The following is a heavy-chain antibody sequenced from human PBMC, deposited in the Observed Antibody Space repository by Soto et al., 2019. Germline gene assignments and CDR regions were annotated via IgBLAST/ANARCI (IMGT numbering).Heavy chain of an antibody. CDR3: ARDIQTVGPRANAAFDV. V-gene: IGHV1-3*01. CDR2: LNPDTGNT. CDR1: GFTFSDNL. J-gene: IGHJ3*01. Sequence: QVQLVQSGAELKKPGASVNISCTASGFTFSDNLINWVRQVPGQGLEWMGWLNPDTGNTRYSETFQGRVTLSWHPPASIAYLELSGLANDATAIYFCARDIQTVGPRANAAFDVWGQGTMITVS.